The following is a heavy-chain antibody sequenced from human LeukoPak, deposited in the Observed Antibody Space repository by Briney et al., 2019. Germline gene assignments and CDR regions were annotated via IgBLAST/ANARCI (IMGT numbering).Heavy chain of an antibody. D-gene: IGHD5-12*01. CDR1: GGSISSHY. V-gene: IGHV4-59*11. CDR2: IYYSGST. Sequence: SETLSLTCTVSGGSISSHYWSWIWQPPGKGLEWIGYIYYSGSTNYNPSLKSRVTISVDTSKNQFSLKLSSVTAADTAVYYCAIDREVATIFNYYYYMDVWGKGTTVTVSS. J-gene: IGHJ6*03. CDR3: AIDREVATIFNYYYYMDV.